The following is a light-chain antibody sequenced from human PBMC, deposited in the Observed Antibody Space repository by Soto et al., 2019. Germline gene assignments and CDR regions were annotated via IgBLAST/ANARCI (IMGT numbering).Light chain of an antibody. CDR3: NSRGGSRPYYV. V-gene: IGLV2-14*01. CDR1: SSDIGAYNS. J-gene: IGLJ1*01. Sequence: QSALTQPASVSGSPGQSITISCTGTSSDIGAYNSVSWYQQYPGRAPKLMIYEVSNRPSGVSARFSASKSGNMASLTISGLQAEDEADYYCNSRGGSRPYYVFGTGTKLTVL. CDR2: EVS.